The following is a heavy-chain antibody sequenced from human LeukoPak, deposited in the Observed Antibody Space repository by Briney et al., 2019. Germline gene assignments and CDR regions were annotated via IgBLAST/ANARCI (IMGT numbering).Heavy chain of an antibody. D-gene: IGHD5-18*01. V-gene: IGHV4-59*12. CDR2: IYYSGST. CDR1: GGSISSYY. CDR3: ARGEIQLWLRAWFDY. J-gene: IGHJ4*02. Sequence: PSETLSLTCTVSGGSISSYYWSWIRQPPGKGLEWIGYIYYSGSTDYNPSLKSRVTISVDTSKNQFSLKLSSVTAADTAVYYCARGEIQLWLRAWFDYWGQGTLVTVSS.